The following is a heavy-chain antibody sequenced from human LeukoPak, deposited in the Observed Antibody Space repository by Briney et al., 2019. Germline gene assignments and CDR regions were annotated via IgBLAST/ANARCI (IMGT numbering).Heavy chain of an antibody. D-gene: IGHD3-10*01. Sequence: GSLRLSCAASGFTFSSYAMSWVRQAPGKGLEWVSAISGSGGSTYYADSVKGRFTISRDNSKNTLYLQMNSLRAEDTAVYYCANYYYGSGSYDRIFDYWGQGTLFTVSS. CDR1: GFTFSSYA. CDR3: ANYYYGSGSYDRIFDY. J-gene: IGHJ4*02. V-gene: IGHV3-23*01. CDR2: ISGSGGST.